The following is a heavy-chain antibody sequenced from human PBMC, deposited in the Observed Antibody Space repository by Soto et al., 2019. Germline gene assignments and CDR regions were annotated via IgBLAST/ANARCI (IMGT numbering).Heavy chain of an antibody. V-gene: IGHV3-21*01. D-gene: IGHD2-2*01. CDR2: ISSTSTYI. CDR3: ARDEGGYCISTSCPATLYYYYGMDV. J-gene: IGHJ6*02. Sequence: PGGSLRLSCAASGFTFSDYSMTWVRQAPGKGLEWVSSISSTSTYIFYADSVKGRFTISKDNTKNSLYLQMNSLRAEDTAVYYCARDEGGYCISTSCPATLYYYYGMDVWGQGTTVTVSS. CDR1: GFTFSDYS.